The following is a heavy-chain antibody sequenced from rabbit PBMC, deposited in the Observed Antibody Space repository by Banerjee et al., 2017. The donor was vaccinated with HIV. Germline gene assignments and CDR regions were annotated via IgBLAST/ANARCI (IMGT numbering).Heavy chain of an antibody. Sequence: EESGGDLVKPEGSLTLTCTASGFSFSGSYWICWVRQAPGKGLEWIACIATSSGSTWYAPWAKGRFTISKPSSTTVTLQMTSLTAADPATYFCARDDYYSSGSNLWGPGTLVTVS. CDR1: GFSFSGSYW. V-gene: IGHV1S45*01. CDR2: IATSSGST. J-gene: IGHJ4*01. D-gene: IGHD4-1*01. CDR3: ARDDYYSSGSNL.